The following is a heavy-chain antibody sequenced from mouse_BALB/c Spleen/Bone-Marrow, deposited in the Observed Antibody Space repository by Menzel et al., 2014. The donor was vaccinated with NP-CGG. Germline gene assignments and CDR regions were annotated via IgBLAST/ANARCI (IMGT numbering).Heavy chain of an antibody. J-gene: IGHJ2*01. Sequence: EVNVVESGGGLVKPGGSPKLSCAASGFTFXSYAMSWVRQTPEKRLEWVATISSGGSYTYYPDSVKGRFTISRDNAKNTLYLQMSSLRSEDTAMYYCARHGITRLLDYWGQGTTLTVSS. CDR2: ISSGGSYT. CDR1: GFTFXSYA. D-gene: IGHD2-4*01. V-gene: IGHV5-9-3*01. CDR3: ARHGITRLLDY.